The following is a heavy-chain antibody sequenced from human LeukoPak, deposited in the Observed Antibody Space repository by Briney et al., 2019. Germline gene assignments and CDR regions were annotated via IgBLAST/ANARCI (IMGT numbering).Heavy chain of an antibody. Sequence: SETLSLTCAVYGGSFSGYYWSWIRQPPGKGLEWIGEINHSGSTNYNPSLKSRVTISVDTSKNQFSLKLSSVTAADTAVYYCARVARSYYNVRRINWFDPWGQGTLVTVSS. CDR2: INHSGST. CDR1: GGSFSGYY. D-gene: IGHD3-10*01. J-gene: IGHJ5*02. V-gene: IGHV4-34*01. CDR3: ARVARSYYNVRRINWFDP.